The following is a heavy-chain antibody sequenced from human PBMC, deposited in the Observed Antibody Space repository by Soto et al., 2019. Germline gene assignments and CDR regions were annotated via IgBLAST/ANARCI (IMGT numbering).Heavy chain of an antibody. CDR1: GGPISSNDHS. D-gene: IGHD3-10*01. J-gene: IGHJ6*02. V-gene: IGHV4-30-2*01. Sequence: QLQLQESGSGLVKPSETQSLTCAVSGGPISSNDHSWNWIRQPPGKGLEWIGYIFHSGRTHYNPSLRSRVTISIDKSKDRLSLRLTSVTAADTAVYYCAIGRIAIAGEPSSGGGLDVWGQGTTVTVSS. CDR2: IFHSGRT. CDR3: AIGRIAIAGEPSSGGGLDV.